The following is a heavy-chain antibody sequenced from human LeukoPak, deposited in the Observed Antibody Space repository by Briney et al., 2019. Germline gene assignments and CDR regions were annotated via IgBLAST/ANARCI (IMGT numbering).Heavy chain of an antibody. Sequence: GGSLRLSCTASGFTFSSYAMNWVPQAPGKGLEWVSGIGAGGTFTYYADSVKGRFTISRDQSKNTLYLQMNSLRDEDMAMYYCARQIGFCSDGTCYFDDWGQGTLVTASS. V-gene: IGHV3-23*01. J-gene: IGHJ4*02. CDR1: GFTFSSYA. CDR2: IGAGGTFT. D-gene: IGHD2-15*01. CDR3: ARQIGFCSDGTCYFDD.